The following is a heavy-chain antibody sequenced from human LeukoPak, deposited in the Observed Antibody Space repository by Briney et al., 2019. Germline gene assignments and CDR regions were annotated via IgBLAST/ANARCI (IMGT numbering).Heavy chain of an antibody. CDR1: GGTFSSYA. D-gene: IGHD6-6*01. CDR3: ARGFRAARLRGEAFDI. CDR2: IISIFGTA. J-gene: IGHJ3*02. Sequence: GASVKVSCKASGGTFSSYAISWVRQAPGQGLEWMGGIISIFGTANYAQKFQGRVTITTDESTSTAYMELSSLRSEDTAVYYCARGFRAARLRGEAFDIWGQGTMVTVSS. V-gene: IGHV1-69*05.